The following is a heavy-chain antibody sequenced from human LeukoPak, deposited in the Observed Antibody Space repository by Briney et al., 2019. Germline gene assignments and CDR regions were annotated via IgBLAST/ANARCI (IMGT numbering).Heavy chain of an antibody. D-gene: IGHD3-22*01. Sequence: PGGSLRLPCAASGFTFSSYAMHWVRQAPGKGLEWVAVISYVGSNKYYADSVKGRFTISRDNSKNTLYLQMNSLRAEDTAVYYCAREGYYYDRSGYYAYFDYWGQGTLVTVSS. V-gene: IGHV3-30-3*01. CDR2: ISYVGSNK. J-gene: IGHJ4*02. CDR3: AREGYYYDRSGYYAYFDY. CDR1: GFTFSSYA.